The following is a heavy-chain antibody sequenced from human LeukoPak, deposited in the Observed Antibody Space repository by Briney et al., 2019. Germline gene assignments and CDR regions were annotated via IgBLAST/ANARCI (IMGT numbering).Heavy chain of an antibody. D-gene: IGHD6-19*01. V-gene: IGHV3-53*01. J-gene: IGHJ4*02. CDR3: AREIPRSGSSLDY. CDR1: GFTVSSNY. Sequence: GGSLRLSCAASGFTVSSNYMSWVRQAPGKGLEWVSVIYSGGSTYYADSVKGRFTISRDNSKNTLYLQMNSLRAEDTAVYYCAREIPRSGSSLDYWGQGTPVTVSS. CDR2: IYSGGST.